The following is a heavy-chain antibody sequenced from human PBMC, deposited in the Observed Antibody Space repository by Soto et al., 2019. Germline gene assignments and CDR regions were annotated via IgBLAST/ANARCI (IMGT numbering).Heavy chain of an antibody. V-gene: IGHV4-39*01. CDR2: MLYSGLT. J-gene: IGHJ6*02. CDR1: GYSVSSSDYY. D-gene: IGHD2-15*01. Sequence: SGDLSLTCSVSGYSVSSSDYYWAWIRQPPGKGLEWIGSMLYSGLTYYNPSLKSRVTLSVDTSKNQFSVRLNSVTASDSAVYYCAPLSVSLSGPYGIHVWGQGTTVTVSS. CDR3: APLSVSLSGPYGIHV.